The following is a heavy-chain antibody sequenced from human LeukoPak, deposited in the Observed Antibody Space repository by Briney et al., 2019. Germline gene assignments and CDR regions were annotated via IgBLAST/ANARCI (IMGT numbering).Heavy chain of an antibody. CDR2: ISSSSSYI. CDR1: GFTFSSYS. D-gene: IGHD3-9*01. CDR3: ARAPVRYFDWLPRS. V-gene: IGHV3-21*01. J-gene: IGHJ4*02. Sequence: PGGSLRLSCAASGFTFSSYSMNWVRQAPGKGLEWVSSISSSSSYIYYADSVKGRFTISRDNAKNSLYLQMNGLRAEDTAVYYCARAPVRYFDWLPRSWGQGTLVTVSS.